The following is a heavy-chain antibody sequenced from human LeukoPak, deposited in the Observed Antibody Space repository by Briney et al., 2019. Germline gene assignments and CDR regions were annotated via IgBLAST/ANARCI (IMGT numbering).Heavy chain of an antibody. CDR3: ARVTGGRYCSTTSCYMRGWFDP. CDR2: ISAYNGNT. CDR1: GYTFTSYG. Sequence: ASVKVSCKASGYTFTSYGISWVRQAPGQGLEWMGWISAYNGNTNYAQKLQGRVTMTTDTSTSTAYMELRSLRSDDTAVYYCARVTGGRYCSTTSCYMRGWFDPWGQGTLVTVSS. J-gene: IGHJ5*02. V-gene: IGHV1-18*01. D-gene: IGHD2-2*02.